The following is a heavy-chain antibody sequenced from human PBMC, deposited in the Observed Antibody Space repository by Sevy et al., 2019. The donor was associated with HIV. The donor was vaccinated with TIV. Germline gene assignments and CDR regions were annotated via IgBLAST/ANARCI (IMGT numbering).Heavy chain of an antibody. Sequence: GESLNISCVASGFTFSDYYMSWIRQAPGKGLEWVSYISTGSTYTNYADSVKGRFTVSRDNSENSLYLQMNSLRAEDTAVYYCARVRYNYGSYYFDYWGQGTLVTVSS. D-gene: IGHD5-18*01. J-gene: IGHJ4*02. CDR3: ARVRYNYGSYYFDY. V-gene: IGHV3-11*06. CDR1: GFTFSDYY. CDR2: ISTGSTYT.